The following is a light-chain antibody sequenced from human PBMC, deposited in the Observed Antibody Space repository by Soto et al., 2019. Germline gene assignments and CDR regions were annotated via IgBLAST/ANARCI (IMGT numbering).Light chain of an antibody. CDR3: QQFNRYPPT. CDR1: QGISSA. CDR2: DAS. J-gene: IGKJ4*01. V-gene: IGKV1-13*02. Sequence: AIQLTQSPSSLSASVGDRVTITCRASQGISSALAWYQQKPGKAPKLLIYDASSLESGVPSRFNGNGSWTDFPPPISRPEAEGFANYFLQQFNRYPPTFGGGTKVEIK.